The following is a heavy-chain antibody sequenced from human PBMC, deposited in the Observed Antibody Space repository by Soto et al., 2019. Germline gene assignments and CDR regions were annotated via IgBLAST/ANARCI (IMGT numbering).Heavy chain of an antibody. V-gene: IGHV3-30-3*01. J-gene: IGHJ6*02. CDR1: GFSFRNHA. CDR3: ARGDREDILVVVGARPGEYGIDI. D-gene: IGHD2-15*01. CDR2: IAYDGSNA. Sequence: GGSLRLSCAASGFSFRNHAMHWVRQAPGKGLECLAVIAYDGSNAFYRDSVKGRFTISRDNSKNTLYLHMNSLRSEDTGVYYCARGDREDILVVVGARPGEYGIDIWGQGTTVTVSS.